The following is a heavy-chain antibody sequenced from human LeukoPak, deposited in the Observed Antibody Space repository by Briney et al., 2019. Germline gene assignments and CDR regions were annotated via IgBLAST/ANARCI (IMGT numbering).Heavy chain of an antibody. D-gene: IGHD3-22*01. V-gene: IGHV1-2*02. Sequence: ASVKVSCKASGYTFTGYYMHWVRQAPGQGLEWMGWINPNSGGTNYAQKLQGRVTMARDTSISTAYMELSRLRSDDTAVYYCARSYDSTYYMDVWGKGTTVTVSS. CDR3: ARSYDSTYYMDV. CDR2: INPNSGGT. J-gene: IGHJ6*03. CDR1: GYTFTGYY.